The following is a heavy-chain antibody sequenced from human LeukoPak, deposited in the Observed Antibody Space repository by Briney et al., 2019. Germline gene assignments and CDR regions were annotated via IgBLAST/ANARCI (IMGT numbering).Heavy chain of an antibody. D-gene: IGHD3-10*01. CDR3: AMVRGYYYHGLDV. V-gene: IGHV3-74*01. CDR1: GFTFSSYW. J-gene: IGHJ6*02. Sequence: GGALRLSCAASGFTFSSYWIHWVRQAPGKGLGWVSRINSDGSSTSYADSVKGRFTISRDNAVNTLYLQMNSLRAEDTAVYYCAMVRGYYYHGLDVWGQGTTVTVSS. CDR2: INSDGSST.